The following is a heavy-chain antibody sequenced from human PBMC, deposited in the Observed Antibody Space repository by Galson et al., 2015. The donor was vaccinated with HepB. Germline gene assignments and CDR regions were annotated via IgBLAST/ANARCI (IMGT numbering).Heavy chain of an antibody. CDR1: GFTFNSYA. V-gene: IGHV3-48*03. Sequence: SLRLSCAASGFTFNSYAMNWLRQAPGKGLEWVSYINSRATTIYYADSVKGRFTISRDIAKNTLYLQMNSLRVEDTAVYYCARDRHDSGDYWFDPWGQGTLVTVSS. CDR3: ARDRHDSGDYWFDP. J-gene: IGHJ5*02. CDR2: INSRATTI. D-gene: IGHD4/OR15-4a*01.